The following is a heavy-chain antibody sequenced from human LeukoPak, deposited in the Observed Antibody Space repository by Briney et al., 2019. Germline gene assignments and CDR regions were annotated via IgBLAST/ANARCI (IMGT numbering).Heavy chain of an antibody. V-gene: IGHV4-34*01. CDR2: INHSGGT. J-gene: IGHJ4*02. D-gene: IGHD1-1*01. Sequence: SETLSLTCAVYGGSFSGYYWSWIRQPPGKGLEWIGEINHSGGTNYNPSLKSRVTMSVDTSKNQFSLKLTSVTAADTAVYYCARNSATGLAYWGQGSLVTVSS. CDR1: GGSFSGYY. CDR3: ARNSATGLAY.